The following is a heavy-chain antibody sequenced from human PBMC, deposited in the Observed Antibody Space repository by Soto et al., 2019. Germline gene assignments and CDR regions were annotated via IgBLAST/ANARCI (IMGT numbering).Heavy chain of an antibody. J-gene: IGHJ5*02. Sequence: SARLSITDAGSGSYIRGVYWSWMRKSAGKGLEWIGRIYATGTTDYNPSLKSRVMMSVDTSKKQFSLKLRSVTAADTAVYYCVWDGTNSLRDWFDPRGPGISVTVS. CDR2: IYATGTT. CDR3: VWDGTNSLRDWFDP. CDR1: GSYIRGVY. D-gene: IGHD1-1*01. V-gene: IGHV4-4*07.